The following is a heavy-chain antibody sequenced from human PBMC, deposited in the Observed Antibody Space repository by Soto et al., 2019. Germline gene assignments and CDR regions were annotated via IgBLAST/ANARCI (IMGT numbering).Heavy chain of an antibody. D-gene: IGHD3-9*01. J-gene: IGHJ4*02. CDR1: GGSLSSSNW. CDR3: ARVHYDILTGYYANFDY. V-gene: IGHV4-4*02. CDR2: IYHSGST. Sequence: SDTLSLTCAVSGGSLSSSNWWSWVRQPPGKGLEWIGEIYHSGSTNYNPSLKSRVTISVDKSKNQFSLKLSSVTAADTAVYYCARVHYDILTGYYANFDYWGQGTLVTVSS.